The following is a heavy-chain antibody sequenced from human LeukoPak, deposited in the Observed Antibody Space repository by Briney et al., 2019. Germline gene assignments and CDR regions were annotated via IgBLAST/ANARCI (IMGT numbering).Heavy chain of an antibody. V-gene: IGHV3-7*01. D-gene: IGHD2-8*02. CDR3: ATYTQYFGAPGGADY. J-gene: IGHJ4*02. Sequence: GGSLRLSCAVSNWIRCVRQAPGKGLAWVAAINKDGGEEQYVGSVKGRFTISRDNAKNSVYLQMTSLGAEDTAVYYCATYTQYFGAPGGADYWGLGTLVTVSS. CDR1: NW. CDR2: INKDGGEE.